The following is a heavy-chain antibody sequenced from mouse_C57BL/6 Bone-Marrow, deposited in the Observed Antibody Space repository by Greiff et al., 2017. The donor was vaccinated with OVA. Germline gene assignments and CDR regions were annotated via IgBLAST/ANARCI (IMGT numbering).Heavy chain of an antibody. CDR3: ARTGYGSSPLAMDY. D-gene: IGHD1-1*01. Sequence: EVHLVESGGGLVKPGGSLKLSCAASGFTFSDYGMHWVRQAPEKGLEWVAYISSGSSTIYYADTVKGRFTISRDNAKNTLFLQMTSLRSEDTAMYYCARTGYGSSPLAMDYWGQGTSVTVSS. V-gene: IGHV5-17*01. CDR2: ISSGSSTI. J-gene: IGHJ4*01. CDR1: GFTFSDYG.